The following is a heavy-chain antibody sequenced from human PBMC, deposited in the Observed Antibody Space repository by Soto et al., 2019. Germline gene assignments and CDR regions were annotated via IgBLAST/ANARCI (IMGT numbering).Heavy chain of an antibody. CDR3: AKDQGYAGSGWRNWYFDL. D-gene: IGHD6-19*01. Sequence: QVQLVESGGGVVQPGRSLRLSCAASGFTFSSYGMHWVRQAPGKGLEWVAVISYDGSNKYYADSVKGRFTISRDNAKNTLYLQMNSLRAEDTAVYYCAKDQGYAGSGWRNWYFDLWGRGTLVTVSS. CDR1: GFTFSSYG. CDR2: ISYDGSNK. V-gene: IGHV3-30*18. J-gene: IGHJ2*01.